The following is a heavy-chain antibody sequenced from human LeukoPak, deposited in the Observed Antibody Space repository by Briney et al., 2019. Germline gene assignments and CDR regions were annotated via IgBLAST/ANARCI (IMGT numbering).Heavy chain of an antibody. CDR1: GGSISSYTYY. J-gene: IGHJ5*02. D-gene: IGHD4-11*01. CDR3: ARVDYRLGFDP. CDR2: IYTRGNT. V-gene: IGHV4-61*02. Sequence: SETLSLTCTVSGGSISSYTYYWSWIRQPAGKGLEWIGRIYTRGNTNYNPSLKSRVTISVDTSKNQFSLKLSSVTAADTAVYYCARVDYRLGFDPWGQGTLVTVSS.